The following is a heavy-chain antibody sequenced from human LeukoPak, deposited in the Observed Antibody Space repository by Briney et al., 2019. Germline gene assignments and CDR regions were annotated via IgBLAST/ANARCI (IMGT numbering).Heavy chain of an antibody. V-gene: IGHV4-30-4*08. D-gene: IGHD6-13*01. Sequence: LRLSCAASGFTFSSYAMSWIRQPPGKGLEWIGYIYYSGSTYYNPSLKSRVTISVDTSKNQFSLKLSSVTAADTAVYYCARGSDSSARYWGQGTLVTVSS. CDR1: GFTFSSYA. CDR2: IYYSGST. CDR3: ARGSDSSARY. J-gene: IGHJ4*02.